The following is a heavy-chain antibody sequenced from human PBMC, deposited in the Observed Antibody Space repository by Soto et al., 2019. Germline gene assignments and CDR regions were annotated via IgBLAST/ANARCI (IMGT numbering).Heavy chain of an antibody. CDR3: ARGQRFSDWFDT. CDR2: IYSSGNT. D-gene: IGHD3-3*01. Sequence: SETLSLTCSVSGGTISGYYWTWIRQPAGKGLEWIGRIYSSGNTKYNPSLQSRVTMSLDTSNNQFSLRLTSVTAADTAVYYCARGQRFSDWFDTWGQGTLATVSS. J-gene: IGHJ5*02. CDR1: GGTISGYY. V-gene: IGHV4-4*07.